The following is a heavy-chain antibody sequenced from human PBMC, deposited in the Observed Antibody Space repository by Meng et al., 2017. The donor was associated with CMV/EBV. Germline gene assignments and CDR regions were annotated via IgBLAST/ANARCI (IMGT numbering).Heavy chain of an antibody. Sequence: LSLTCAASGFTFSSYAMHWVRQAPGKGLEWVAVISYDGSNKYYADSVKGRFTISRDNSKNTLYLQMNSLRAEDTAVYYCARGVRITMIVVVSHDYWGQGTLVTVSS. CDR2: ISYDGSNK. CDR3: ARGVRITMIVVVSHDY. V-gene: IGHV3-30-3*01. CDR1: GFTFSSYA. J-gene: IGHJ4*02. D-gene: IGHD3-22*01.